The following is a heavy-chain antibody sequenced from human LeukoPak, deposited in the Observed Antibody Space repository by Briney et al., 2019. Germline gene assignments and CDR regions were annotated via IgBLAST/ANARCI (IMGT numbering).Heavy chain of an antibody. J-gene: IGHJ6*03. CDR3: ARPTAGGLRYFDWQEPNYYYYYMDV. V-gene: IGHV3-11*01. D-gene: IGHD3-9*01. Sequence: PGGSLRLSCAASGFTFSDYYMSWIRQAPGKGLEWVSYISSSGSTIYYADSVKGRFTISRDNAKNSLYLQMNSLRAEDTAVYYCARPTAGGLRYFDWQEPNYYYYYMDVWGKGTTVTISS. CDR1: GFTFSDYY. CDR2: ISSSGSTI.